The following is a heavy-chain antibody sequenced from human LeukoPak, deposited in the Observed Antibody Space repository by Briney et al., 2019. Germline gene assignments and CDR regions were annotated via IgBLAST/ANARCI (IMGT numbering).Heavy chain of an antibody. J-gene: IGHJ4*02. CDR1: GGSISSSSYY. CDR2: IYYSGST. CDR3: ARGYDYVWGSHRALGY. V-gene: IGHV4-39*01. D-gene: IGHD3-16*02. Sequence: SETLSLTCTVSGGSISSSSYYWGWISQPPGKGLEWIGSIYYSGSTYCNPSLKSRVTISVDTSKNQFSLRLSSVTAADTAVFYCARGYDYVWGSHRALGYWGQGTLVTVSS.